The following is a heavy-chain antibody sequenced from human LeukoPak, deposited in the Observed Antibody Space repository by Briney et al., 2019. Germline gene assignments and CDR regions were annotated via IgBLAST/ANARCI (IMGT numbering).Heavy chain of an antibody. Sequence: GGSLRLSCAASGFTFSSYSMNWVRQAPGKGLEWVSYISSSSSTIYYADSVKGRFTISRDNAKNSLYLQMNGLRDVDTAVYYCARGPPSYYYDSSGYYLNYWGQGTLVTVSS. CDR3: ARGPPSYYYDSSGYYLNY. D-gene: IGHD3-22*01. CDR1: GFTFSSYS. V-gene: IGHV3-48*02. J-gene: IGHJ4*02. CDR2: ISSSSSTI.